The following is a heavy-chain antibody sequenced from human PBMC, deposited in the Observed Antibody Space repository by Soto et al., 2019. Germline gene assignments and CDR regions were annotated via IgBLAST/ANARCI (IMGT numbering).Heavy chain of an antibody. J-gene: IGHJ6*02. CDR3: ARDRYDFWSGYFPDYYYGMDV. CDR1: GYTFTSYY. D-gene: IGHD3-3*01. CDR2: INPSGGST. V-gene: IGHV1-46*01. Sequence: APVKVSCKASGYTFTSYYMHWVRQAPGQGLEWMGIINPSGGSTSYAQKFQGRVTMTRDTSTSTVYMELSSLRSEDTAVYYCARDRYDFWSGYFPDYYYGMDVWGQGTTVTVSS.